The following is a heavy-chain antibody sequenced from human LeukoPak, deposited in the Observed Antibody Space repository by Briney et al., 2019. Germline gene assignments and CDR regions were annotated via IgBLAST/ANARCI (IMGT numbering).Heavy chain of an antibody. Sequence: ASVKVSCKASGGTFSSYAISWVRQAPGQGLEWMGGIIPIFGTANYAQKFQGRVTITADESTSTAYMEQSSLRSEDTAVYYCARGSYYGSGSYLYYGMDVWGKGTTVTVSS. CDR2: IIPIFGTA. CDR3: ARGSYYGSGSYLYYGMDV. J-gene: IGHJ6*04. V-gene: IGHV1-69*13. D-gene: IGHD3-10*01. CDR1: GGTFSSYA.